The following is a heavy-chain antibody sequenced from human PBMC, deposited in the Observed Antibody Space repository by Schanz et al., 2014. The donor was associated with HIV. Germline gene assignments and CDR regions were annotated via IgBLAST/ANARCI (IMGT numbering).Heavy chain of an antibody. D-gene: IGHD6-19*01. V-gene: IGHV3-23*04. J-gene: IGHJ4*02. CDR2: ISGGGGDR. CDR3: AKEKGGSWYFFDY. Sequence: VQLVESGGGVVQPGRSPTLSCAASGFTFSKYGMHWVRQAPGKGLEWVSTISGGGGDRYYADSVKGRFAISRDNSKDTLYLQMNGLRAEDTAVYFCAKEKGGSWYFFDYWGQGTLVTVSS. CDR1: GFTFSKYG.